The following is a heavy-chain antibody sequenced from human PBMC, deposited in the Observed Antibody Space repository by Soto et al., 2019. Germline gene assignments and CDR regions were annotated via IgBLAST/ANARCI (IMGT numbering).Heavy chain of an antibody. CDR3: ARVVDDFWSYGMDV. J-gene: IGHJ6*02. CDR1: GGSISSGDYY. D-gene: IGHD3-3*01. Sequence: SETLSLTCTVSGGSISSGDYYWSWIRQPPGKGLEWIGYIYYSGSTYYNPSLKSRVTISVDTSKNQFSLKLSSVTAADTAVYYCARVVDDFWSYGMDVWGQGTTVTVSS. V-gene: IGHV4-30-4*01. CDR2: IYYSGST.